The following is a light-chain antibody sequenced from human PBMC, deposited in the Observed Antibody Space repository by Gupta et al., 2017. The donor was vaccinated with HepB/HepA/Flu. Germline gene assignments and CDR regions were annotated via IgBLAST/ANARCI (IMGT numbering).Light chain of an antibody. CDR3: EAWDSSLSAWV. Sequence: QSVLTQPPSVSAAPGPTVTISCSGSSSNIGNNYVSWYQQLPGTAPKFLIYENNKRPSGIPDRFSGSKSGTSATLGIIGLQTGDEADYYCEAWDSSLSAWVFGGGTRLTVL. J-gene: IGLJ3*02. V-gene: IGLV1-51*02. CDR2: ENN. CDR1: SSNIGNNY.